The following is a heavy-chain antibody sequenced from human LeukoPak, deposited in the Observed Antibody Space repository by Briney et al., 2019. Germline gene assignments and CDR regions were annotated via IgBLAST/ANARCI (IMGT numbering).Heavy chain of an antibody. V-gene: IGHV3-7*03. CDR2: IKQDGNEK. Sequence: PGGSLRLSCAASGFTFSGYWMSWVRQAPGKGLEWVANIKQDGNEKYYVDSVKGRFSISRDNTKNSLCLQMNSLRAEDTAVYYCARARYCSGGSCHYFDYWGQGTLVTVSS. CDR1: GFTFSGYW. J-gene: IGHJ4*02. D-gene: IGHD2-15*01. CDR3: ARARYCSGGSCHYFDY.